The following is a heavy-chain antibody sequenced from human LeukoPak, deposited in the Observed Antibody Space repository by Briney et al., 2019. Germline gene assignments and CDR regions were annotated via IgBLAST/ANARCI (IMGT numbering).Heavy chain of an antibody. CDR3: AIDLDGDYGWHFDL. Sequence: PGGSLRLSCAASGFTFSSFSMNWVRQAPGKGLEWVSSISSSSNYIYYADSVRGRFTISRDNAKNSLSLQMNSLRVEDTAVYYCAIDLDGDYGWHFDLWGRGTLVTVSS. V-gene: IGHV3-21*01. J-gene: IGHJ2*01. CDR1: GFTFSSFS. CDR2: ISSSSNYI. D-gene: IGHD4-17*01.